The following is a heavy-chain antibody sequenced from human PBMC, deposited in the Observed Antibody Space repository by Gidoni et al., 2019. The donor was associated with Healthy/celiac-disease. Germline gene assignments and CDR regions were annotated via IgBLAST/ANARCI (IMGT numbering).Heavy chain of an antibody. J-gene: IGHJ3*02. CDR2: ISGSVGST. V-gene: IGHV3-23*01. CDR1: GCPFSSYA. D-gene: IGHD3-22*01. CDR3: AKDPNYYDSSGYYYPHAFDI. Sequence: EVQLLESGGGLVQPGGSLRLSCAASGCPFSSYAMSWVRQAPGKGLEWVSAISGSVGSTYYADSVKGRFTISRDNSKNTLYLQMNSLRAEDTAVYYWAKDPNYYDSSGYYYPHAFDIWGQGTMVTVSS.